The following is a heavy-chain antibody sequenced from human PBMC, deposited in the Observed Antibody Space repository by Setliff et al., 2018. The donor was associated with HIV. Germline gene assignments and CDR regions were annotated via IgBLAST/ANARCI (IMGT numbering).Heavy chain of an antibody. CDR1: GDSISTDY. V-gene: IGHV4-4*07. CDR2: IYTSGST. CDR3: ARSRLHYYDSSGYYPSYFDY. J-gene: IGHJ4*02. D-gene: IGHD3-22*01. Sequence: PSETLSLTCTVSGDSISTDYWTWIRQPAGKGLDWIGRIYTSGSTNYNPSLKSRVTISVDTSKNQFSLKLSSATAADTAVYYCARSRLHYYDSSGYYPSYFDYWGQGTLVTVSS.